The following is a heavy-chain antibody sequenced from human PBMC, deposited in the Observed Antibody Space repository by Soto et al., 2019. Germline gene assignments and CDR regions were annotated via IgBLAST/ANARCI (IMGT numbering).Heavy chain of an antibody. V-gene: IGHV4-61*01. J-gene: IGHJ2*01. CDR1: GGSVASGSYY. D-gene: IGHD6-6*01. CDR2: IYYSGST. Sequence: PSETLSLTCTVSGGSVASGSYYCSWIRQPPGKGLEWIGYIYYSGSTNYNPSLKSRVTISVDTSKNQFSLKLSSVTAADTAVYYCASIAARRGYFDLWGRGTLVTVSS. CDR3: ASIAARRGYFDL.